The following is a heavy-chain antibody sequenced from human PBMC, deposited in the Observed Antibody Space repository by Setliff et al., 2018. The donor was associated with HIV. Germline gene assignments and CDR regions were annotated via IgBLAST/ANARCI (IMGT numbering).Heavy chain of an antibody. Sequence: GGSLRLSCAASGFTFSSYAMTWVRQAPGQGLEWVSAISASGGSTYYGGSVKGRFTISRDNSRNTLYLQMNGLRAEDTAVYYCATYAYGYGRLDYWGQGTLVTVSS. V-gene: IGHV3-23*01. J-gene: IGHJ4*02. CDR1: GFTFSSYA. D-gene: IGHD5-18*01. CDR2: ISASGGST. CDR3: ATYAYGYGRLDY.